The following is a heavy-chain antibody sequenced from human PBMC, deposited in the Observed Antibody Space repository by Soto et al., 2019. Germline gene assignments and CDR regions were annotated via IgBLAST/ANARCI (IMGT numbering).Heavy chain of an antibody. J-gene: IGHJ5*02. Sequence: SGPTLVNPTQTLTLTCSFSGFSLTTSAVGVGWIRQPPGRALEWVALIYWDDYKQYSPSLKSRLTITKDTSENQVVLTLTNMDSVDTATYFCAHLPYNSGSRTGWFDPWGQGTLVTVSS. CDR2: IYWDDYK. CDR1: GFSLTTSAVG. D-gene: IGHD3-10*01. CDR3: AHLPYNSGSRTGWFDP. V-gene: IGHV2-5*02.